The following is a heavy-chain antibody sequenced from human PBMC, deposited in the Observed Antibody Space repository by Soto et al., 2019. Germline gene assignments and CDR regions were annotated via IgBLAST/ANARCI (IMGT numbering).Heavy chain of an antibody. J-gene: IGHJ6*02. V-gene: IGHV1-69*06. D-gene: IGHD5-18*01. CDR2: IIPIFGTA. CDR1: GGTFSSYA. CDR3: ARVGDFNTAMVSRHYYYGMDV. Sequence: SVKVSCKASGGTFSSYAISWVRQAPGQGLEWMGGIIPIFGTANYAQKFQGRVTITADKSTSTAYMELSSLRSEDTAVYYCARVGDFNTAMVSRHYYYGMDVWGQGTTVTV.